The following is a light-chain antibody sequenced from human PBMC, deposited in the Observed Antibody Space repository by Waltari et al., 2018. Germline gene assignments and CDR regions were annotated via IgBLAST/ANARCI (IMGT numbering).Light chain of an antibody. CDR1: SSDVGGYNY. CDR2: EVS. CDR3: SSYAGSDVV. Sequence: QSALTQPPSASGSPGQSVTISCTGTSSDVGGYNYVSWYQQHPGKAPKLMIYEVSKRPSVVPDRCSGSKSGNTASLTVSGLKAEDEADYYCSSYAGSDVVFGGGTKLTVL. J-gene: IGLJ2*01. V-gene: IGLV2-8*01.